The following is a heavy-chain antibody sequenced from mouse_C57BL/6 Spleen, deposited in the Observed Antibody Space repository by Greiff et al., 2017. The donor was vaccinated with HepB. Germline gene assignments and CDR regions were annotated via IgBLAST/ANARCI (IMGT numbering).Heavy chain of an antibody. CDR3: ARSGYSNYGSYFDV. J-gene: IGHJ1*03. CDR2: IYPGSGSP. D-gene: IGHD2-5*01. V-gene: IGHV1-55*01. Sequence: QVQLQQPGAELVKPGASVKMSCKASGYTFTSYWITCVKQRPGQGLEWIGDIYPGSGSPNYNEKFKSKATLTVDTSSSTAYMQLSSLTSEDSAVYYCARSGYSNYGSYFDVWGTGTTGTVAS. CDR1: GYTFTSYW.